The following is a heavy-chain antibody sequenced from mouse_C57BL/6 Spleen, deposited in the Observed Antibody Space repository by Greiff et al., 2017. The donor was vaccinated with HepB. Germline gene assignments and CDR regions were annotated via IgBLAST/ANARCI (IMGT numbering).Heavy chain of an antibody. CDR3: ARYDYEDAMDY. V-gene: IGHV1-82*01. Sequence: VKLQESGPELVKPGASVKISCKASGYAFSSSWMNWVKQRPGKGLEWIGRIYPGDGDTNYNGKFKGKATLTADKSSSTAYMQLSSLTSEDSAVYFCARYDYEDAMDYWGQGTSVTVSS. CDR2: IYPGDGDT. CDR1: GYAFSSSW. D-gene: IGHD2-4*01. J-gene: IGHJ4*01.